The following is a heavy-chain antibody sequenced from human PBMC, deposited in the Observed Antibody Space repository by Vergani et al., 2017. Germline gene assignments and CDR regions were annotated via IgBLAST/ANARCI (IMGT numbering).Heavy chain of an antibody. D-gene: IGHD2-8*01. Sequence: QVQLVESGGGVVHRGGSLRLSCATSGFTLSNYDMQWIRQGPGKGLEFVAFIQFDGSNQYYADSVKGRFTLSRDNAKNSLYLQMNSLRAEDTAVYYCARGEGIVLMVYAPEWFDPWGQGTLVTVSS. CDR1: GFTLSNYD. CDR2: IQFDGSNQ. V-gene: IGHV3-30*02. CDR3: ARGEGIVLMVYAPEWFDP. J-gene: IGHJ5*02.